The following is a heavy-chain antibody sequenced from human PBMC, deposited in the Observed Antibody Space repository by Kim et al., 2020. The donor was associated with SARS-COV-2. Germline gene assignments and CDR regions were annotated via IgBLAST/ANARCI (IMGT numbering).Heavy chain of an antibody. CDR1: GFTFNNYA. Sequence: GGSLRLSCAASGFTFNNYAMSWVRQAPGKGLEWVSAISRSGGAAYYADSVKGRFTISRDNSRNTVFLQMSTLRAEDTAVYYCARDGSGSFPQAEDFKNWG. D-gene: IGHD1-26*01. CDR3: ARDGSGSFPQAEDFKN. V-gene: IGHV3-23*01. J-gene: IGHJ1*01. CDR2: ISRSGGAA.